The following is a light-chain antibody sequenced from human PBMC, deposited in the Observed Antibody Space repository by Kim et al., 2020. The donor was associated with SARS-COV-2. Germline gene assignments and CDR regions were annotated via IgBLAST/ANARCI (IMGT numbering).Light chain of an antibody. CDR2: GAS. CDR3: QQYNNWPPLT. J-gene: IGKJ4*01. Sequence: PVKRATLASRASQSVSSNLAWYQQNPGQAPRLLIYGASTRATGIPARFSGSGSGTEFTLTISSLQSEDFAVYYCQQYNNWPPLTFGGGTNVDIK. V-gene: IGKV3-15*01. CDR1: QSVSSN.